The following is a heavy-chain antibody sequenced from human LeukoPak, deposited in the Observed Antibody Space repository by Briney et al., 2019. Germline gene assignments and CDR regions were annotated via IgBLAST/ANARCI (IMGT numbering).Heavy chain of an antibody. CDR2: IWYDGSNK. J-gene: IGHJ3*02. CDR3: ARMYDSSGYYYWDAFDI. Sequence: HPGRSLRLSCAASGFTFSSYGMHWVRQAPGKGLEWVAVIWYDGSNKYYADSVKGRFTISRDNSKNTLYLQMNSLRAEDTAVYYCARMYDSSGYYYWDAFDIWGQGTMVTVSS. CDR1: GFTFSSYG. D-gene: IGHD3-22*01. V-gene: IGHV3-33*01.